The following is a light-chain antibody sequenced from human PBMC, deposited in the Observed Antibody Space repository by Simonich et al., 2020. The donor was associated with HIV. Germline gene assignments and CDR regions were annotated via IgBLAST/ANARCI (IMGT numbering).Light chain of an antibody. CDR1: QSVLYSSNSKNY. CDR3: QQYNNWPT. J-gene: IGKJ4*01. CDR2: WAS. V-gene: IGKV4-1*01. Sequence: DIVMTQSPDSLAVSLGDRATINCKSSQSVLYSSNSKNYLAWYQQKPGQPPKLLIYWASTRESGVPDRFSGSGSETDFTLTISSMQSEDFAVYYCQQYNNWPTFGGGTKVEIK.